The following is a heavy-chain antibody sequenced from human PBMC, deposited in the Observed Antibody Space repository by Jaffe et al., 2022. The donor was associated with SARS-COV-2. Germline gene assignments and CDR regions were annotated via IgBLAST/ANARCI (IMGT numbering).Heavy chain of an antibody. J-gene: IGHJ5*02. CDR3: ATTSEDSSGSGLIIGWFDP. V-gene: IGHV4-39*01. D-gene: IGHD3-22*01. Sequence: QLQLQESGPGLVKPSETLSLTCTVSGGSISSSSYYWGWIRQPPGKGLEWIGSIYYSGSTYYNPSLKSRVTISVDTSKNQFSLKLSSVTAADTAVYYCATTSEDSSGSGLIIGWFDPWGQGTLVTVSS. CDR2: IYYSGST. CDR1: GGSISSSSYY.